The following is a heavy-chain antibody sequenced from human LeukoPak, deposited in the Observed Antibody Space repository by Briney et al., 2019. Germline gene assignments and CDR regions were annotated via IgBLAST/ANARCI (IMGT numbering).Heavy chain of an antibody. CDR2: IYWNDDR. Sequence: VSGPTLVNPPQTLTLTCTFSGFSLSTSGVGVGWIRQPPGKALEWLALIYWNDDRRYSPSLQSRLTITKDTSKNEVVLTMTNMDPVDTATYFCACRPPVKWFGQQSLDYWGQGALVTVSS. D-gene: IGHD3-10*01. V-gene: IGHV2-5*01. CDR1: GFSLSTSGVG. J-gene: IGHJ4*02. CDR3: ACRPPVKWFGQQSLDY.